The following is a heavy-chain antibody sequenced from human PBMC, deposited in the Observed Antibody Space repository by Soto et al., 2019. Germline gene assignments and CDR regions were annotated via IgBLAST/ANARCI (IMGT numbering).Heavy chain of an antibody. Sequence: GGSLRLSCAASGFTFSSYAMSWVRQAPGKGLEWVSAISGSGGSTYYADSVKGRFTISRDNSKNTLYLQMNSLRAEDTAVYYCAKVGSGWEDYYYYGMDVWGQGTTVTVSS. CDR3: AKVGSGWEDYYYYGMDV. CDR2: ISGSGGST. J-gene: IGHJ6*02. D-gene: IGHD6-19*01. V-gene: IGHV3-23*01. CDR1: GFTFSSYA.